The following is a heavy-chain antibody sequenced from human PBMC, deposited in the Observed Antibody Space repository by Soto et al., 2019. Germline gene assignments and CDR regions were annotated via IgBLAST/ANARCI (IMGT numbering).Heavy chain of an antibody. D-gene: IGHD3-9*01. V-gene: IGHV3-48*01. J-gene: IGHJ4*02. CDR2: ITSDGGVT. Sequence: EVQLVESGGGLVHPGGSLRLSCAASGFTFSDYSMNWVRQAPGKGLEWVSYITSDGGVTYYADSVKGRFSVSRDNDKSTLYLQMNSLRTEDTALYYCAKAMGPDWLARLDCWGQGTLVTVSS. CDR3: AKAMGPDWLARLDC. CDR1: GFTFSDYS.